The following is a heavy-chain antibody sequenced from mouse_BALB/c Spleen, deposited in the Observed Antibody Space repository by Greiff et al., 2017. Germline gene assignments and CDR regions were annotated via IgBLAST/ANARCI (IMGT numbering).Heavy chain of an antibody. J-gene: IGHJ4*01. CDR1: GFSLTGYG. CDR2: IWGDGST. V-gene: IGHV2-6-7*01. D-gene: IGHD1-1*01. Sequence: VQLKQSGPGLVAPSQSLSITCTVSGFSLTGYGVNWVRQPPGKGLEWLGMIWGDGSTDYNSALKSRLSISKDNSKSQVFLKMNSLQTDDTARYYCARERDYYGSSHYAMDYWGQGTSVTVSS. CDR3: ARERDYYGSSHYAMDY.